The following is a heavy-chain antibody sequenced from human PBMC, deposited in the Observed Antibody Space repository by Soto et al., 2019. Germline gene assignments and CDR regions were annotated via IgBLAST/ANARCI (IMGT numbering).Heavy chain of an antibody. CDR1: GFTFSSYA. Sequence: GGSLRLSCAASGFTFSSYAMHWVRRAPGKGLEWVAVISYDGSNKYYADSVKGRFTISRDNSKNTLYLQMNSLRAEDTAVYYCARGRGVVVAVPATDAFDIWGQGTMVTVSS. V-gene: IGHV3-30-3*01. CDR3: ARGRGVVVAVPATDAFDI. CDR2: ISYDGSNK. D-gene: IGHD2-15*01. J-gene: IGHJ3*02.